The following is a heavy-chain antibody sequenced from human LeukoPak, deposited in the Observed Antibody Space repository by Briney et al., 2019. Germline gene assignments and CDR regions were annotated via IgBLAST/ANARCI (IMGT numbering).Heavy chain of an antibody. J-gene: IGHJ4*02. CDR1: GGSFSGYY. D-gene: IGHD3-3*01. V-gene: IGHV4-34*01. CDR3: ARGLRFLNY. Sequence: PSETLSLTCAVYGGSFSGYYWSWIRQPPGKGLEWIGEINHSGSTNYNPSLKSRVTISVGTSKNQFSLKLSSVTAADTAVYYCARGLRFLNYWGQGTLVTVSS. CDR2: INHSGST.